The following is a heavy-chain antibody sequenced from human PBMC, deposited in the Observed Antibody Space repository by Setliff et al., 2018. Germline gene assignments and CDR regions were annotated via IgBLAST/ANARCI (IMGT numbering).Heavy chain of an antibody. Sequence: PSETLSLTCTVSGGSISSGGYYWSWIRQHPGKGLEWIGYIYYSGSTSYYNPSLKSRVTISVDTSKNQFSLKLSSVTAADTAVYYCARAHTWSLPNDNSGYPGWFDPWGQGTLVTISS. D-gene: IGHD3-22*01. CDR2: IYYSGSTS. J-gene: IGHJ5*02. CDR3: ARAHTWSLPNDNSGYPGWFDP. V-gene: IGHV4-31*03. CDR1: GGSISSGGYY.